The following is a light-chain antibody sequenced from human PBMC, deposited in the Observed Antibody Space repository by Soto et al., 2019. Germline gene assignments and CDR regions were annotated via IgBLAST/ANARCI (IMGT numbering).Light chain of an antibody. Sequence: QSVMTQPASVSGSPGQSITSSCTGPSSDVGGYNYVSWYQQHPGKAPKLMIYDVSNRPSGVSNRFSGSKSGNTASLTISGLQAEDEADYYCSSYTSSSTYVFGT. CDR1: SSDVGGYNY. V-gene: IGLV2-14*01. CDR2: DVS. CDR3: SSYTSSSTYV. J-gene: IGLJ1*01.